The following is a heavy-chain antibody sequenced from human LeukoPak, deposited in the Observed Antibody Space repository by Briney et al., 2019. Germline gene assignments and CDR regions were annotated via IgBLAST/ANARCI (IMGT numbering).Heavy chain of an antibody. CDR3: ARAGYGDYVDYYYYYMDV. CDR1: GFTFDDYA. CDR2: ISWDGGST. V-gene: IGHV3-43D*03. Sequence: PGGSLRLSCAASGFTFDDYAIHWVRQAPGKGLEWVSLISWDGGSTHYADSVKGRFTISRDNAKNSLYLQMNSLRAEDTALYYCARAGYGDYVDYYYYYMDVWGKGTTVTVSS. D-gene: IGHD4-17*01. J-gene: IGHJ6*03.